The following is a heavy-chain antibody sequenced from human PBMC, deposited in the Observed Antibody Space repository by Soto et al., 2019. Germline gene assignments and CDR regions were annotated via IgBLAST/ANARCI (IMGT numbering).Heavy chain of an antibody. CDR1: GGAISSSNW. D-gene: IGHD6-19*01. CDR3: ARTGGSSGWYSHYYYYGMDV. CDR2: IYHSGST. J-gene: IGHJ6*02. Sequence: SEALSVTCAVSGGAISSSNWWSWVRQPPGKGLEWIGEIYHSGSTNYNPSLKSRVTISVDKSKNQFSLKLSSVTAADTAMYYCARTGGSSGWYSHYYYYGMDVWGQGTTVPVSS. V-gene: IGHV4-4*02.